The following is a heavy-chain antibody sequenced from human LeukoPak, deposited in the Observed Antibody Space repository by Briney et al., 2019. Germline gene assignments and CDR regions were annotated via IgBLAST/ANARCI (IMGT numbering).Heavy chain of an antibody. CDR3: ARASTVATGWLDS. J-gene: IGHJ5*01. V-gene: IGHV3-23*01. CDR1: GFTFSSYA. Sequence: GGSLRLSCAASGFTFSSYAMSWVRQAPGKGLEWVSAISGSGGSTYYADSVKGRFTISRDNSKNTLYLQMNSLRAEDTAVYYCARASTVATGWLDSWGQGTLVTVSS. D-gene: IGHD4-17*01. CDR2: ISGSGGST.